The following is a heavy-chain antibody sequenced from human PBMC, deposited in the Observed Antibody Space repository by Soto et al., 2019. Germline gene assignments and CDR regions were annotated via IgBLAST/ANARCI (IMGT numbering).Heavy chain of an antibody. J-gene: IGHJ6*02. V-gene: IGHV4-61*03. CDR3: AREWGLLPYYVMNV. D-gene: IGHD7-27*01. Sequence: SETLSLTCFVSGDSVTSGSYYWTWLRQPPGKRLEWIGYISYTGRTKYNPSLQSRVTISVDTSKNDFSLNLSSVTAADTAVYFCAREWGLLPYYVMNVWGHGTAVTVSS. CDR1: GDSVTSGSYY. CDR2: ISYTGRT.